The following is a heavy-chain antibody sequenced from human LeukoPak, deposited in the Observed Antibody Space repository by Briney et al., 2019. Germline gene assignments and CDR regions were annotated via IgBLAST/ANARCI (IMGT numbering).Heavy chain of an antibody. J-gene: IGHJ4*02. CDR1: GFDSGSYT. D-gene: IGHD2/OR15-2a*01. CDR2: VSSSSSVI. Sequence: PGGSLRLSCAASGFDSGSYTLNWVRQAPGKGLEWVSSVSSSSSVIYYADSVKGRFTTSRDNAKNSVYLQMNSVRAEDTAVYFCPRDHPTHYILDYWGQGALVTVSS. V-gene: IGHV3-21*01. CDR3: PRDHPTHYILDY.